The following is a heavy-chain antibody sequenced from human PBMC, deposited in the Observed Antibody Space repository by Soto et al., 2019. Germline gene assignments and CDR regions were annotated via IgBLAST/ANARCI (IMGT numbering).Heavy chain of an antibody. CDR3: ARRSPGTVSYYYYGMDV. CDR2: IYYSGST. Sequence: PSETLSLTCTVSGGSISSYYWIWIRRPPGKGLEWIGYIYYSGSTNYNPSLKSRVTISVDTSKNQFSLKLSSVTAADTAVYYCARRSPGTVSYYYYGMDVWGQGTTVTVSS. J-gene: IGHJ6*02. CDR1: GGSISSYY. D-gene: IGHD4-4*01. V-gene: IGHV4-59*01.